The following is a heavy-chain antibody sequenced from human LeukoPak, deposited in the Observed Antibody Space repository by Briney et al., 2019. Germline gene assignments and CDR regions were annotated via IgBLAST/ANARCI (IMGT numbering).Heavy chain of an antibody. CDR2: IYYSGST. CDR1: GGFLSNHY. J-gene: IGHJ4*02. Sequence: ASDTLSLICTVSGGFLSNHYWSWLRQPPGKGLEWIGYIYYSGSTNYNPSLKSRVTISIDTSKNQFSLKLTSVTAADTAVYYCARSREYNFSPRYYFDYWGPGTLVTVSS. CDR3: ARSREYNFSPRYYFDY. D-gene: IGHD5-24*01. V-gene: IGHV4-59*07.